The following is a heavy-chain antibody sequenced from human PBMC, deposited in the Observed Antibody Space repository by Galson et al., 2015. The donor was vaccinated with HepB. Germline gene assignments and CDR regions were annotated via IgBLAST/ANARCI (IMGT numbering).Heavy chain of an antibody. D-gene: IGHD6-19*01. J-gene: IGHJ3*02. CDR1: GYSFTSYW. Sequence: QSGAEVKKPGESLRISCKGSGYSFTSYWISWVRQMPGKGLEWMGRIDPSDSYTNYSPSFQGHVTISADKSISTAYLQWSSLKASDTAMYYCAVVEFRDFGGWYRDAFDIWGQGTMVTVSS. CDR2: IDPSDSYT. CDR3: AVVEFRDFGGWYRDAFDI. V-gene: IGHV5-10-1*01.